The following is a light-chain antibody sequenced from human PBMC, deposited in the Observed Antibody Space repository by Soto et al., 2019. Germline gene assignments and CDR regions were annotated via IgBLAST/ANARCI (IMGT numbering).Light chain of an antibody. CDR2: EDN. J-gene: IGLJ2*01. CDR1: SGRIATNY. CDR3: QSYDSSTVV. Sequence: NFMLTQPHSVSESPGKTVTISCTGSSGRIATNYVPWYQQRPGSAPTTVIYEDNQRPSGVPDRFSGSIDSSSNSASLTISGLKAEDEADYYCQSYDSSTVVFGGGTKLTVL. V-gene: IGLV6-57*02.